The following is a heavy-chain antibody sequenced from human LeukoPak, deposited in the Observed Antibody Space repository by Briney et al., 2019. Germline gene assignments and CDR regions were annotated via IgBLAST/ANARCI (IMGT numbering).Heavy chain of an antibody. CDR3: ATWDGKSRSWDY. CDR2: IIPIFGTA. V-gene: IGHV1-69*01. CDR1: GGTFSSYA. J-gene: IGHJ4*02. Sequence: ASVKVSCKDSGGTFSSYATSWVRQGPGQRLEWMGGIIPIFGTANYAQKFQGRVTITADESTSTAYMELSSLRSEDTAVYYCATWDGKSRSWDYWGQGTLVTVSS. D-gene: IGHD1-26*01.